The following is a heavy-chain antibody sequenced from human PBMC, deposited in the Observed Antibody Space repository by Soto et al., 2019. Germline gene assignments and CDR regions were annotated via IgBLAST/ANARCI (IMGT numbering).Heavy chain of an antibody. CDR2: VDSAGSGT. V-gene: IGHV3-74*01. CDR1: GITFSGYW. CDR3: ATVFEH. Sequence: VPLVESGGGSVQPGGSLRLSCVASGITFSGYWMHWVRQVPGKGLVWVARVDSAGSGTSYADSVKGRFTISRDNAKNTLSLHMDSLRVEDTAVYYCATVFEHWGQGIPVTGSS. J-gene: IGHJ4*02.